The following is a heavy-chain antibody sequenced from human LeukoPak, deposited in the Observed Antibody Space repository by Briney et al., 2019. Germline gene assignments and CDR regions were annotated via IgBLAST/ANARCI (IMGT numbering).Heavy chain of an antibody. D-gene: IGHD2-15*01. CDR2: IYYSGST. J-gene: IGHJ5*02. CDR3: ARGLCSGGSCYWFDP. V-gene: IGHV4-59*01. Sequence: PSETLSLTCTVSGGSISSYYWSWIRQPPGKGLEWIGYIYYSGSTNYNPSLKSRVTISVDTSKNQFSLKLSSVTAADTAVYYCARGLCSGGSCYWFDPWGQGTLVTVSS. CDR1: GGSISSYY.